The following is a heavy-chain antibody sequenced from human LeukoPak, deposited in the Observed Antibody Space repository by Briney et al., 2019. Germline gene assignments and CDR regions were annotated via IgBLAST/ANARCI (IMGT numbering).Heavy chain of an antibody. D-gene: IGHD3-22*01. Sequence: GGSLRLSCAASGFSFKNCWMHWVRQAPGKGLEWVSRIDNDGNTKYADSVKGRFTISRDNSKNTLYLEMNSLRAEDTAVYYCAKDSSSYDWGYMDVWGKGTTVTISS. J-gene: IGHJ6*03. CDR3: AKDSSSYDWGYMDV. CDR1: GFSFKNCW. CDR2: IDNDGNT. V-gene: IGHV3-74*03.